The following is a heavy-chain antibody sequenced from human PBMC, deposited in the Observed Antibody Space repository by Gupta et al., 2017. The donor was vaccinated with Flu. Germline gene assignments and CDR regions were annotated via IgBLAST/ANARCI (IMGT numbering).Heavy chain of an antibody. V-gene: IGHV3-23*01. Sequence: SGFSFTDYAMNWVRQAPGRGPEWVSYINSAGTTQYADSVQGRFTMSRDNYKNTLSLQMNSLRAEDTAVYYCAKVAGWEYSYAYIEDWGQGTLVTVSS. CDR3: AKVAGWEYSYAYIED. J-gene: IGHJ4*02. CDR2: INSAGTT. D-gene: IGHD3-16*01. CDR1: GFSFTDYA.